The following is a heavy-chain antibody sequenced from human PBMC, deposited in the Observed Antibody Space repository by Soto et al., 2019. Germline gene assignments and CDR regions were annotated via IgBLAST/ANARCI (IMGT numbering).Heavy chain of an antibody. J-gene: IGHJ4*02. Sequence: GGSLRLSCAASGFTFSSYGMHWVRQAPGKGLEWVAVISYDGSNKYYADSVKGRFTISRDNSKNTLYLQMNSLRAEDTAVYYCAKESGGSSWYYPYYFDYWGQGTLVTVSS. CDR3: AKESGGSSWYYPYYFDY. CDR1: GFTFSSYG. V-gene: IGHV3-30*18. CDR2: ISYDGSNK. D-gene: IGHD6-13*01.